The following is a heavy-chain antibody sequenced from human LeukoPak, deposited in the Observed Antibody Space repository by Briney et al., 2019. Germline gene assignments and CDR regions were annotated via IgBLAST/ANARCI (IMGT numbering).Heavy chain of an antibody. Sequence: GESLKIPCKGSGYSFTSYWIGWVRQMPGKGLEWMGIIYPGDSDTRYSPSFQGQVTISADKSISTAYLQWSSLKASDTAMYYCARLRFLEWRAFDIWGQGTMVTVSS. D-gene: IGHD3-3*01. CDR1: GYSFTSYW. CDR3: ARLRFLEWRAFDI. CDR2: IYPGDSDT. J-gene: IGHJ3*02. V-gene: IGHV5-51*01.